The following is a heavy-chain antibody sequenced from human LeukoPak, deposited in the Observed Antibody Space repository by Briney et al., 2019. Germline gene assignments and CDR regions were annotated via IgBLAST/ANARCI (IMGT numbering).Heavy chain of an antibody. J-gene: IGHJ6*03. CDR2: ITSAGTTT. CDR1: GFTFNDYE. Sequence: PGGSLRLSCAASGFTFNDYEMNWVRQAPGKGLEWISYITSAGTTTFYADSVRGRFLISRDNDKNSLYLQMNSVRAEDTAVYYCAREEQIFSYYMDVWGKGTTVTVSS. CDR3: AREEQIFSYYMDV. V-gene: IGHV3-48*03. D-gene: IGHD2-15*01.